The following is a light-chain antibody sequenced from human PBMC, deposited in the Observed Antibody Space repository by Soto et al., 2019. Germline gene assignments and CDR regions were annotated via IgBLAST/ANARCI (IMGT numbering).Light chain of an antibody. Sequence: DIQMTQSPSTLSASVGDRVTITCRASQSISNWLAWYQQKPGKAPKLLIYDVSRLESGVPSRFSGSGSGTELTLTISSLQPDDFATYYCQQYNSYPWTFGQGTKVEIK. CDR1: QSISNW. CDR3: QQYNSYPWT. J-gene: IGKJ1*01. V-gene: IGKV1-5*01. CDR2: DVS.